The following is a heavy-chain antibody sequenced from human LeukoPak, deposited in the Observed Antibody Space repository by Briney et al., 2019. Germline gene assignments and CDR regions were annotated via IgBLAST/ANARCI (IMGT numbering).Heavy chain of an antibody. D-gene: IGHD3-3*01. CDR2: INSDGRST. Sequence: GGSLRLSWAASGFTFSSYWMHWVRQAPGKGLGWVSRINSDGRSTSYADSVKGRFTISRDNSKNTLHLQMNSLRAEDTAVYYCARHCSGYYPYDYWGPGTPVTVAS. V-gene: IGHV3-74*01. CDR1: GFTFSSYW. CDR3: ARHCSGYYPYDY. J-gene: IGHJ4*02.